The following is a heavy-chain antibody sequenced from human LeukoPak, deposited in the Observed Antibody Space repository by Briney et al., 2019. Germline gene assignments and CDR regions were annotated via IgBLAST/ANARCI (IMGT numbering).Heavy chain of an antibody. V-gene: IGHV1-2*06. J-gene: IGHJ4*02. CDR1: GYTHTGYY. CDR2: INPNSGGT. Sequence: GASVKVSCKASGYTHTGYYMHWVRQAPGQGLEWMGRINPNSGGTNYAQKFQGRVTMTRDTSISTAYMELSRLRSDDTAVYYCARTSITWIQLVDYWGQGTLVTVSS. D-gene: IGHD5-18*01. CDR3: ARTSITWIQLVDY.